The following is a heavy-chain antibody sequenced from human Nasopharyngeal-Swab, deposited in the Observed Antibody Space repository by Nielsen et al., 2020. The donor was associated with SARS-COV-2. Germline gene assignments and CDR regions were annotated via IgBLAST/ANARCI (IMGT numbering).Heavy chain of an antibody. D-gene: IGHD2/OR15-2a*01. Sequence: GASLQISCAASGFTFGTYGMNWVRQAPGKGLEWVSSISGTSSYIYYADSVKGRFTISRDNAKNSLYLQMNSLRAEDTAVYYCARGCSSTTCYVSGWGQGTTVTVSS. V-gene: IGHV3-21*01. CDR1: GFTFGTYG. CDR2: ISGTSSYI. J-gene: IGHJ4*02. CDR3: ARGCSSTTCYVSG.